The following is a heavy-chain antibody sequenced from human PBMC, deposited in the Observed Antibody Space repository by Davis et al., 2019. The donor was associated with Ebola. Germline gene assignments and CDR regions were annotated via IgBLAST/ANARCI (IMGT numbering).Heavy chain of an antibody. CDR3: ARGHNYAHDY. J-gene: IGHJ4*02. D-gene: IGHD5-18*01. CDR2: IITSSGGT. V-gene: IGHV1-2*06. Sequence: ASVKVSCKASGYTFTSYAMHWVRQAPGQGLEWMGRIITSSGGTNYAQKFQGRVTMTGDTSISTVYMELSRLIFDDTAVYYCARGHNYAHDYWGQGTQVTVSS. CDR1: GYTFTSYA.